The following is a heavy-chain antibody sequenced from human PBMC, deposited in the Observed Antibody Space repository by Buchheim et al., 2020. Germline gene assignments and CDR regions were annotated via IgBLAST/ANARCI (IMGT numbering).Heavy chain of an antibody. CDR1: GFSFSSYT. CDR2: IGSSGSAK. CDR3: ARSRTAGTYYFDY. V-gene: IGHV3-48*01. J-gene: IGHJ4*02. Sequence: EVQLVESGGGLVQPGGSLRLSCAASGFSFSSYTMNWVRQAPGKGLEWVSYIGSSGSAKYYADSVKGRFTISRDNVNNSLYLQMNSLRVEDTAVYYCARSRTAGTYYFDYWGQGAL. D-gene: IGHD6-19*01.